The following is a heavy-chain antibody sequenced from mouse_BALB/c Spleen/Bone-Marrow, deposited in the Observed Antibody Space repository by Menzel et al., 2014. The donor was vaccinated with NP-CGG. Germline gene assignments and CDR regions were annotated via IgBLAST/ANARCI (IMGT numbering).Heavy chain of an antibody. D-gene: IGHD2-1*01. CDR1: GYTFTSHW. V-gene: IGHV1-7*01. CDR3: ARGNPLYTMDY. CDR2: INPSTGYT. J-gene: IGHJ4*01. Sequence: QVQLQQSGAELAKPGASVKMSCKASGYTFTSHWMHWVKQRPGQGLEWIGYINPSTGYTDYNQKFNDKATLTADKSSSTAYMQLSSLTSKDSAVYYCARGNPLYTMDYWGQGTSVTVSS.